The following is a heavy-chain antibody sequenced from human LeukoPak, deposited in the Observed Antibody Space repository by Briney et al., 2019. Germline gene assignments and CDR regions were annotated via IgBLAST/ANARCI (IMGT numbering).Heavy chain of an antibody. D-gene: IGHD5-18*01. J-gene: IGHJ5*02. CDR2: ISYDGSNK. Sequence: GGSLRLSCAASGFTFSSYAMHWVRQAPGKGLEWVAVISYDGSNKYYADSVKGRFTISRDNSKNTLYLQMNSLRAEDTAVYYCARSPRDSYGPNWFDPWGQGTLVTVSS. V-gene: IGHV3-30-3*01. CDR3: ARSPRDSYGPNWFDP. CDR1: GFTFSSYA.